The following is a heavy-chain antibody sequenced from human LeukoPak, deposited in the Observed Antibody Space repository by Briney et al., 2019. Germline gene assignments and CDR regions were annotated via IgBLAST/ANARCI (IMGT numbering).Heavy chain of an antibody. CDR1: GGSVSTISHF. V-gene: IGHV4-39*07. D-gene: IGHD5-12*01. CDR2: INHSGST. Sequence: PSETLSLTCTVSGGSVSTISHFWDWVRQPPGKGLEWIGEINHSGSTNYNPSLKSRVTISVDTSKNQFSLKLSSVTAADTAVYYCARVGGYSGYLNTYNWFDPWGQGTLVTVSS. CDR3: ARVGGYSGYLNTYNWFDP. J-gene: IGHJ5*02.